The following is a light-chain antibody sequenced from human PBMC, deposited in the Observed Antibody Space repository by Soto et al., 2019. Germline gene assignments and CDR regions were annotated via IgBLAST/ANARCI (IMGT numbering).Light chain of an antibody. CDR2: GAS. J-gene: IGKJ2*01. CDR3: QQYNNWPRT. CDR1: QSVSPN. V-gene: IGKV3-15*01. Sequence: EIVMTQSPVTLSVSPGEGATLSCRASQSVSPNLAWYQHRPGQAPRLLIYGASTRATGIPARFSGSGSGTEFTLTISSLQSEDFAIYFCQQYNNWPRTFGQGTKVDIK.